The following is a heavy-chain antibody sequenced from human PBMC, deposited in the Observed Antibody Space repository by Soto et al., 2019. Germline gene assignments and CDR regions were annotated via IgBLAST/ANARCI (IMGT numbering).Heavy chain of an antibody. Sequence: EVQLVESGGGLVKPGGSLRLSCAASGFTFSNAWMNWVRQAPGKGLEWVGRIKSKTDGGTTDYAAPVKGRFTISSDDSKNTLYLQMKSLKTEDTAVYYCTTQVIVVVIGLDYWGQGTLVTVSS. CDR1: GFTFSNAW. CDR3: TTQVIVVVIGLDY. J-gene: IGHJ4*02. V-gene: IGHV3-15*07. D-gene: IGHD3-22*01. CDR2: IKSKTDGGTT.